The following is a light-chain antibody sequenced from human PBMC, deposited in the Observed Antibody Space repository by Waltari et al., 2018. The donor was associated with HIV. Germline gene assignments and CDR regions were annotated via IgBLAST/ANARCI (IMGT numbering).Light chain of an antibody. Sequence: QSVLTQPPSASGTPGQRVTISCSGSSSNIGSNTVNWYQQLPGTAPKLLIYSNNTRPSGVPDRFSGYKSGTSASLAIRGLQSEDEADYYCAAWDDSLNGVVFGGGTKLTVL. CDR1: SSNIGSNT. V-gene: IGLV1-44*01. J-gene: IGLJ2*01. CDR2: SNN. CDR3: AAWDDSLNGVV.